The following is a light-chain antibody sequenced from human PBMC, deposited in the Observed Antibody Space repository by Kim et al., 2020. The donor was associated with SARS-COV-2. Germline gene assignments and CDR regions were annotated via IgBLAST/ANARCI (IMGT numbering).Light chain of an antibody. V-gene: IGKV3-15*01. Sequence: EIVLTQSPATLSVSPGERVTLSCRASQSVSSKLIWYQQKRGQASRLLIFGASTRATGIPARFSGSGSGTEFTLTISSLQSEDFAVYYCQEHNTWPYTFGQGTKLEI. CDR1: QSVSSK. CDR2: GAS. J-gene: IGKJ2*01. CDR3: QEHNTWPYT.